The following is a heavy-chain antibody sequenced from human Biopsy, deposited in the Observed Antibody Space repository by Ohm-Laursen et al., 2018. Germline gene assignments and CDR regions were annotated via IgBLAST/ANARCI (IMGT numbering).Heavy chain of an antibody. CDR2: INAKTGDT. Sequence: AASVKVSCKASGYTFTGYHVHWVRQAPGQGLEWMGWINAKTGDTNYAQKFQGRVTITADKSTFTAYMELSSLRSEDTAVYYCASDLLGREGYCGGRNCQIAYWGQGTLVTVSS. J-gene: IGHJ4*02. CDR1: GYTFTGYH. V-gene: IGHV1-2*02. D-gene: IGHD2-15*01. CDR3: ASDLLGREGYCGGRNCQIAY.